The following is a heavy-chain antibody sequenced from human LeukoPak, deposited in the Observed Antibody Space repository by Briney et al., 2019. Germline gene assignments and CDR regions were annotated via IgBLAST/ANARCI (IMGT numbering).Heavy chain of an antibody. CDR3: ARVDIVVVVATD. CDR2: IYYSGST. D-gene: IGHD2-15*01. CDR1: GGSISSYY. Sequence: SETLSLTCTVSGGSISSYYWSWIRQPPGKGLEWIGYIYYSGSTNYNPSLKSRVTISVDTSKNQFSLKLSSVTAADTAVYYCARVDIVVVVATDWGQGTLVTVSS. J-gene: IGHJ4*02. V-gene: IGHV4-59*12.